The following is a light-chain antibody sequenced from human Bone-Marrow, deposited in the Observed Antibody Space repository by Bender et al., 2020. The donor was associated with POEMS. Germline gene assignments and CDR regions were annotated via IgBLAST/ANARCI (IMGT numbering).Light chain of an antibody. CDR3: CSYAHSRTFDHV. Sequence: QSALTQPASVSGSPGQWITISCTGTSSDVGGYNYVSWYQHPPGKAPKLMIYEVSERPSGVPHRFSGSKSGNTASLTISGLQAEDEAEYYCCSYAHSRTFDHVFGSGTRVTVL. CDR1: SSDVGGYNY. CDR2: EVS. J-gene: IGLJ1*01. V-gene: IGLV2-23*02.